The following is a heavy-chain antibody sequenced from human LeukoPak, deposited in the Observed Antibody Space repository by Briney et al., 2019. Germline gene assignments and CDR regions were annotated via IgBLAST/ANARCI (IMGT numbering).Heavy chain of an antibody. J-gene: IGHJ4*02. Sequence: GASVKVSCKASGGTFSSYAISWVRQAPGQGLEWMGGIIPIFGTANYAQKFQGRVTITADKSTSTAYMELSSLRSEDTAVYYCARVGVTYYDILTGSTGWDYWGQGTLVTVSS. CDR1: GGTFSSYA. CDR3: ARVGVTYYDILTGSTGWDY. D-gene: IGHD3-9*01. CDR2: IIPIFGTA. V-gene: IGHV1-69*06.